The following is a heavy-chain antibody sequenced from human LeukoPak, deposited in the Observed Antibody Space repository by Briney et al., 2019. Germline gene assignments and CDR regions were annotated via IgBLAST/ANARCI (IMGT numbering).Heavy chain of an antibody. Sequence: SETLSLTCAVYGGSFSGYYWSWIRQPPGKGLEWIGEINHSGSTNYNPSLKGRVTISVDTSKNQFSLKLSSVTAADTAVYYCVRVIGAPNYYYYMDVWGKGTTVTVSS. CDR3: VRVIGAPNYYYYMDV. CDR2: INHSGST. CDR1: GGSFSGYY. J-gene: IGHJ6*03. D-gene: IGHD3-22*01. V-gene: IGHV4-34*01.